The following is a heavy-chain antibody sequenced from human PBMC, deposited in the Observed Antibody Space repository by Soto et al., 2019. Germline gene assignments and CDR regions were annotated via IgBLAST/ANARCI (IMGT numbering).Heavy chain of an antibody. CDR3: TTDSYSSIIVVRFDY. Sequence: GGSLRLSCAASGFTFGNLSMNWVRQAPGKGLEWVSSISSSSSYIYYADSVKGRFTISRDNAKNSLYLQMNSLRAEDTAVYYCTTDSYSSIIVVRFDYWGQGTVVTVSS. D-gene: IGHD3-22*01. CDR1: GFTFGNLS. CDR2: ISSSSSYI. V-gene: IGHV3-21*01. J-gene: IGHJ4*02.